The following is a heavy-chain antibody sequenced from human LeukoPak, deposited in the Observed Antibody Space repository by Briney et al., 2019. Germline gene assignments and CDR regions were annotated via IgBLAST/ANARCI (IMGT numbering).Heavy chain of an antibody. V-gene: IGHV4-59*12. Sequence: SETLSLTCTVSGGSISSYYWSWIRQPPGKGLEWIGYIYNSGSTNYNPSLKSRVTISVDKSKNQFSLRLTSVTAADTAIYYCASSSGWFEYWGQGALVTVSS. J-gene: IGHJ4*02. D-gene: IGHD6-19*01. CDR2: IYNSGST. CDR1: GGSISSYY. CDR3: ASSSGWFEY.